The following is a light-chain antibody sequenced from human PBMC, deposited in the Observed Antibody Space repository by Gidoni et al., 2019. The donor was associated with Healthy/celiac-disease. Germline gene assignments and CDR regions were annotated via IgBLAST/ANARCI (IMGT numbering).Light chain of an antibody. CDR2: DAS. J-gene: IGKJ3*01. V-gene: IGKV3-11*01. CDR3: QQRSNWPPVFT. CDR1: QSVSSY. Sequence: EIVLTPSSATLSLSPGERATLSCRASQSVSSYLAWYQQKPGQAPRLLIYDASNRATGIPARFSGSGSGTDFTLTISSLEPEDFAVYYCQQRSNWPPVFTFGPGTKVDIK.